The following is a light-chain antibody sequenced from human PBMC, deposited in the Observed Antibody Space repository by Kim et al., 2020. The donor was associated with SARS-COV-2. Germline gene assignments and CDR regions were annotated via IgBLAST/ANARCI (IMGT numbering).Light chain of an antibody. CDR3: HSRDSSSKDV. CDR2: GRN. CDR1: SLRSYY. V-gene: IGLV3-19*01. Sequence: SSELTQDPAVSVALGQTVRITCQGDSLRSYYATWYQQKPRQAPLLVILGRNNRPSGIPDRFSGSTSGNTASLTISGAQAEDEADFYCHSRDSSSKDVFGGGTKLTVL. J-gene: IGLJ2*01.